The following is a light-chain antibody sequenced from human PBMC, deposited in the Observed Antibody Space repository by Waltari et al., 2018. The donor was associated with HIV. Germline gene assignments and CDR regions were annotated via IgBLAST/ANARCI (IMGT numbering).Light chain of an antibody. Sequence: QSVLTKPPSASGTTGKRVNMSCYGSSYNIGRSSVNWYQQLQGTAPKRLIYSDNHPPFRFPALFSRSKSGTSGSLSITRLQSDDYAFYYCSSWQDSLNGVFFGVGTKLTVL. V-gene: IGLV1-44*01. J-gene: IGLJ2*01. CDR2: SDN. CDR1: SYNIGRSS. CDR3: SSWQDSLNGVF.